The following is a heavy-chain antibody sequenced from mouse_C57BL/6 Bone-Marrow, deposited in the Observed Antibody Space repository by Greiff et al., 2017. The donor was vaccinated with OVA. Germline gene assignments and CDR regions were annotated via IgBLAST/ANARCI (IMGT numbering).Heavy chain of an antibody. V-gene: IGHV1-53*01. Sequence: ESGTELVKPGASVKLSCKASGYTFTSYWMHWVKQRPGQGLEWIGNINPSNGGTNYNEKFKSKATLTVDKSSSTAYMQLSSLTSEDSAVYYCARNGYYLYWYFDVWGTGTTVTVSS. CDR2: INPSNGGT. CDR3: ARNGYYLYWYFDV. CDR1: GYTFTSYW. D-gene: IGHD2-3*01. J-gene: IGHJ1*03.